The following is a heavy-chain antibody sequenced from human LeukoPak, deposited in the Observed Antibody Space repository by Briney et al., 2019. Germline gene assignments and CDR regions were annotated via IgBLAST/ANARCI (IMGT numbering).Heavy chain of an antibody. Sequence: GGSLRLSCAASGFTFSNYWMIWVRQAPGKGLEWAGNIKQDGSEKRYADSVRGRFTISRDNAQTSLYLQMNSLRAEDTAVYYCARASDPWLQLTWGQGTLVTVSS. V-gene: IGHV3-7*05. D-gene: IGHD5-24*01. CDR2: IKQDGSEK. CDR3: ARASDPWLQLT. CDR1: GFTFSNYW. J-gene: IGHJ5*02.